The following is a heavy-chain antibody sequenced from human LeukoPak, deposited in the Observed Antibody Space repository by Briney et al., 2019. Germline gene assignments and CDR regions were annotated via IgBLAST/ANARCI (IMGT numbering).Heavy chain of an antibody. D-gene: IGHD5-12*01. CDR2: IIPIFGTA. CDR3: ARASDSGYERYYYGMDV. CDR1: GGTFSSYA. V-gene: IGHV1-69*13. J-gene: IGHJ6*02. Sequence: SVKVSCKASGGTFSSYAISWVRQAPGQGLEWMGGIIPIFGTANYAQKFQGRVTITADESTSTAYMELSSLRSEDTAVYYCARASDSGYERYYYGMDVWGQGTTVTVSS.